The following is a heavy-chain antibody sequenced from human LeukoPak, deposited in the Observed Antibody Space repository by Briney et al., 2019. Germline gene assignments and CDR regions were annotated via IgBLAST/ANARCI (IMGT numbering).Heavy chain of an antibody. V-gene: IGHV3-48*01. CDR1: GFTFSSYS. Sequence: GGSLRLSCAASGFTFSSYSMNWVRQAPGKGLEWVSYISSSSSTIYYADSVKGRFTISRDNAKNSLYLQMNSLRAEDTAVYYCARGVPAAMGYYYGMDVWGQGTTVTVSS. D-gene: IGHD2-2*01. CDR2: ISSSSSTI. CDR3: ARGVPAAMGYYYGMDV. J-gene: IGHJ6*02.